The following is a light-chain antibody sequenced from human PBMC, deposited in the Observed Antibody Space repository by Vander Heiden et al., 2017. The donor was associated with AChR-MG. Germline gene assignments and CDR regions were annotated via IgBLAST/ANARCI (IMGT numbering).Light chain of an antibody. J-gene: IGKJ4*01. CDR3: QRDGSSPLT. Sequence: EIVLAQSPGTLSLSPGERATLSCRASQSVSSSYLAWYQQKPGQSPRLLIFGASSRATGIPDRFSGSGSVRDFTLTISRLEPEDFAVYYCQRDGSSPLTFGCETKVEI. V-gene: IGKV3-20*01. CDR1: QSVSSSY. CDR2: GAS.